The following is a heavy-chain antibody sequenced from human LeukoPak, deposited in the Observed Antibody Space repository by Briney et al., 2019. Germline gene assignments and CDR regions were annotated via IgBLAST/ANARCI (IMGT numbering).Heavy chain of an antibody. CDR2: IWYDGSNK. Sequence: QTGGSLRLSCAASGFTFSSYGMHWVRQAPGKGLEWVAVIWYDGSNKYYADTVKGRFTISRDNSKNTLYLQMNSLRAEDTAVYYCAKDKYSGSYRFDYWGQGTLVTVSS. V-gene: IGHV3-33*06. CDR3: AKDKYSGSYRFDY. CDR1: GFTFSSYG. D-gene: IGHD1-26*01. J-gene: IGHJ4*02.